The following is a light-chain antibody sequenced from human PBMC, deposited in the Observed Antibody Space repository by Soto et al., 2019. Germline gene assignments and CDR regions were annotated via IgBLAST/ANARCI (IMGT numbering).Light chain of an antibody. CDR1: SSDVGGYNY. J-gene: IGLJ2*01. Sequence: QSALTQPPSASGSPGQSVTISCTGTSSDVGGYNYVSWYQQHPGKAPKLMIYEVSKRPSGVPDRSSGSKSGNTASLTVSRLQAEDEADYYCSSYAGRNNVVFGGGPKLTVL. V-gene: IGLV2-8*01. CDR3: SSYAGRNNVV. CDR2: EVS.